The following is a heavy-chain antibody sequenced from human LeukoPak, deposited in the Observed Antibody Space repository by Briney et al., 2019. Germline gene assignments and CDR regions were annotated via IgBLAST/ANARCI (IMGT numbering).Heavy chain of an antibody. Sequence: PGGSLRLSCAASGFTFSSYAMSWVRQAPGKGLEWVSAISGSGGSTYYADSVKGRFTISRDNSKNTLYLQMNSLRAEDTAVYYCARSSYSSSWYSDYWGQGTLVTVSS. CDR3: ARSSYSSSWYSDY. CDR2: ISGSGGST. J-gene: IGHJ4*02. V-gene: IGHV3-23*01. D-gene: IGHD6-13*01. CDR1: GFTFSSYA.